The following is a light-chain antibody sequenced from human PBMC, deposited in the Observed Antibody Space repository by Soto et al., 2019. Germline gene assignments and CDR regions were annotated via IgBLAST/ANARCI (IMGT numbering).Light chain of an antibody. CDR3: QQYYSTRT. CDR2: WAS. J-gene: IGKJ2*01. CDR1: QSVLYSSNNKNY. Sequence: DIVMTQSPDSLAVSLGERATINCKSSQSVLYSSNNKNYLAWYQQKPGQPPKLLIYWASTRDSGVPDRFSGSGSGTDFTLTISSLQAEDVAVYYCQQYYSTRTFGQGTKLEIK. V-gene: IGKV4-1*01.